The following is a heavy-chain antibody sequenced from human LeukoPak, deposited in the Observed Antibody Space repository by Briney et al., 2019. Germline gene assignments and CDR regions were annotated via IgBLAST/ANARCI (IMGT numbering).Heavy chain of an antibody. Sequence: SQTLSLPCAISGDIVSSNRDAWNRIRPSPSIVLNWLGRPFYSTNCYNALAVSVNRRITINPDTSMNQFSPPLNAVTPDYTAVYYCARDPSPQSGYVGGWFDPWGQGTLVTDSS. CDR2: PFYSTNCYN. J-gene: IGHJ5*02. D-gene: IGHD5-12*01. V-gene: IGHV6-1*01. CDR3: ARDPSPQSGYVGGWFDP. CDR1: GDIVSSNRDA.